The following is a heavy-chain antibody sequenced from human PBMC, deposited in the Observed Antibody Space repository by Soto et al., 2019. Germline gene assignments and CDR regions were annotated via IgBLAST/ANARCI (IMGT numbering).Heavy chain of an antibody. Sequence: SVKVSCKASGYTFTSYGISWVRQAPGQGLEWMGWISAYNGNTNYAQKLQGRVTMTTDTSTSTAYMELRSLRSDDTAVYYCARVSDILTGYYKGRYFDYWGQGTLVTSPQ. CDR1: GYTFTSYG. CDR3: ARVSDILTGYYKGRYFDY. CDR2: ISAYNGNT. V-gene: IGHV1-18*04. J-gene: IGHJ4*02. D-gene: IGHD3-9*01.